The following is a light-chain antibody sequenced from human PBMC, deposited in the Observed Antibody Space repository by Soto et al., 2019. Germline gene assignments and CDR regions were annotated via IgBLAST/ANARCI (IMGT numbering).Light chain of an antibody. CDR2: LEGSGSY. V-gene: IGLV4-60*02. Sequence: QAVVTQSSSASASLGSSVTLTCTLSSGHSSYIIAWHQQQPGKAPRYLMKLEGSGSYNKGSGVPDRFSGSSSGADRSLTISTPRFKEEANYSFETWAGNPQGVFAGGPSSPS. CDR3: ETWAGNPQGV. J-gene: IGLJ3*02. CDR1: SGHSSYI.